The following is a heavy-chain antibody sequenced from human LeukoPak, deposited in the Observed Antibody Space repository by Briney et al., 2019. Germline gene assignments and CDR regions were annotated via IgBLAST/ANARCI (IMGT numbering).Heavy chain of an antibody. CDR1: GXTFSNYW. CDR2: IKHDGSEE. J-gene: IGHJ1*01. D-gene: IGHD2-2*01. Sequence: GGSLRLSCAASGXTFSNYWMSWVRQAPGKGLEWVANIKHDGSEEYYVDSVKGRFTISRDSGKNSLYLQMNSLRAEDAAVYYCARDASYYADHWGQGTLVTVSS. CDR3: ARDASYYADH. V-gene: IGHV3-7*04.